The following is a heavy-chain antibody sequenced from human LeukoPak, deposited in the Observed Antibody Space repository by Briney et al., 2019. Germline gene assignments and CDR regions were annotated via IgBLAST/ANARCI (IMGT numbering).Heavy chain of an antibody. CDR1: GGSMNNYY. CDR2: ICYTGTT. CDR3: ARGVQGSFDI. V-gene: IGHV4-59*01. J-gene: IGHJ3*02. Sequence: SETLSLTCAVSGGSMNNYYWSWIRQPPGKGLELIVYICYTGTTDYNPSLKSRVTISVDTTKNQFSLKLSSVTAADTAVYYCARGVQGSFDIWGQGTMVTVSS.